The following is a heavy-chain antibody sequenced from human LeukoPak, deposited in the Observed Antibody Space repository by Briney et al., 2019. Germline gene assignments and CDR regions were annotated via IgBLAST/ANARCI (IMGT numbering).Heavy chain of an antibody. CDR3: ARREISSGCVYYFDY. D-gene: IGHD3-22*01. J-gene: IGHJ4*02. Sequence: SETLSLTCTVSGGSISSYYWSWIRQPPGKGLEWIGYIYYSGSTNYNPSLKSRVTISVDTSKNQFSLKLSSVTAADTAVYYCARREISSGCVYYFDYWGQGTLVTVSS. CDR2: IYYSGST. CDR1: GGSISSYY. V-gene: IGHV4-59*01.